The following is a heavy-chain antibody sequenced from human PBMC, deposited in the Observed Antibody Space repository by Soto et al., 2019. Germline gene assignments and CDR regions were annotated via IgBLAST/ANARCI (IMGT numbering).Heavy chain of an antibody. CDR3: ARMRNSGYCDDN. Sequence: SGPTLVNPTQTLTLTCTFSGFSLNTRGMCVSWIRQPPGEALEWLALIDWEDDKYYSTSLKTRLTISKDTSKNQVVLTMTDMDPVDTATYYCARMRNSGYCDDNWGQGVLVTVSS. J-gene: IGHJ4*02. CDR2: IDWEDDK. D-gene: IGHD3-22*01. CDR1: GFSLNTRGMC. V-gene: IGHV2-70*13.